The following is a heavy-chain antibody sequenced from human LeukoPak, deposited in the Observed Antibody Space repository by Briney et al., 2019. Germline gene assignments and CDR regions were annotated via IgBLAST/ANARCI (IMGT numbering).Heavy chain of an antibody. V-gene: IGHV4-59*12. CDR3: ASWIQLWPGPYYFDY. CDR1: GGSISSYY. CDR2: IYYSGST. J-gene: IGHJ4*02. Sequence: PSEALSLTCTVSGGSISSYYWSWIRQPPGKGLEWIGYIYYSGSTNYNPSLKSRVTISVDTSKNQFSLKLSSVTAADTAVYYCASWIQLWPGPYYFDYWGQGTLVTVSS. D-gene: IGHD5-18*01.